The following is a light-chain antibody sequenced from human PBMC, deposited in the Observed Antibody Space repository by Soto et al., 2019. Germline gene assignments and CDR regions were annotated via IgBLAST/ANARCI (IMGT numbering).Light chain of an antibody. CDR2: EAS. Sequence: QSALTQPASVSGSPGQSITISCTESSSYVGSYNYVCWHQHHPGKAPKLLIYEASKRPSGVSDRFSGSKSGNTASLTISGLQTEDDADYFCSSYAGSDSFVFGTGTKLTVL. CDR1: SSYVGSYNY. J-gene: IGLJ1*01. CDR3: SSYAGSDSFV. V-gene: IGLV2-23*01.